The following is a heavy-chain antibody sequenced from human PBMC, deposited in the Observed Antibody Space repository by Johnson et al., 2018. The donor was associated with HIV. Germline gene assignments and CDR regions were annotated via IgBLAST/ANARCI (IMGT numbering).Heavy chain of an antibody. CDR3: ARAQLLADDAFNN. CDR2: ISGDGSSS. D-gene: IGHD6-6*01. CDR1: GFTISTFW. J-gene: IGHJ3*02. Sequence: VQLVESGGALVQPGGSLRLSCEVSGFTISTFWMHWVRQVPGKGLLWVSRISGDGSSSSYADSVTGRFTISRDNAKNTLYLQLNSLSVEDTAIYYCARAQLLADDAFNNWGQGTMVTVSS. V-gene: IGHV3-74*02.